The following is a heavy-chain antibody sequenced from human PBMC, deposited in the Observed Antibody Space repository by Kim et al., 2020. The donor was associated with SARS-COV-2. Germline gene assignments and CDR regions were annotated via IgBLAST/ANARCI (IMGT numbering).Heavy chain of an antibody. Sequence: GGSLRLSCAASGFTFSSYAMSWVRQAPGKGLEWVSAISGSGGSTYYADSVKGRFTISRDNSKNTLYLQMNNLRAEDTAVYYCAKDLEERTITMVRGDAFDIWGQGTMVTVSS. D-gene: IGHD3-10*01. CDR3: AKDLEERTITMVRGDAFDI. V-gene: IGHV3-23*01. CDR1: GFTFSSYA. J-gene: IGHJ3*02. CDR2: ISGSGGST.